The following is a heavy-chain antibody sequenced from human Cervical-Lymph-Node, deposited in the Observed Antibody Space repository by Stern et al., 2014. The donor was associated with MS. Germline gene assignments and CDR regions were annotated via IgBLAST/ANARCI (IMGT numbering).Heavy chain of an antibody. CDR1: GGTFSSYA. CDR3: ATSAGELTPEAV. D-gene: IGHD1-26*01. V-gene: IGHV1-69*01. CDR2: IIPMFGTA. Sequence: VQLVESGAEVKKHGSSMRVSCKASGGTFSSYAISWVRQAPGQGLEWMGGIIPMFGTANYAQKFQGRVTITADASTSTAYMEVSSLRSDDTAVYYCATSAGELTPEAVWGQGTTVTVFS. J-gene: IGHJ6*02.